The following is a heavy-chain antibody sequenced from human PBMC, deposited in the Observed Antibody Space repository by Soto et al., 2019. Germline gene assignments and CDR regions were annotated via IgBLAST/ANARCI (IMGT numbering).Heavy chain of an antibody. V-gene: IGHV1-24*01. Sequence: ASVKVSCKVSGYTLTELSIHWVRQAPGKGLEWMGGFDPEDGETIYAQKFQGRVTMTEDTSTETAYMELSSLRSEDTAVYYCATSLYCSSTSCPTRAFDIWGQGTMVTVSS. J-gene: IGHJ3*02. CDR3: ATSLYCSSTSCPTRAFDI. D-gene: IGHD2-2*01. CDR1: GYTLTELS. CDR2: FDPEDGET.